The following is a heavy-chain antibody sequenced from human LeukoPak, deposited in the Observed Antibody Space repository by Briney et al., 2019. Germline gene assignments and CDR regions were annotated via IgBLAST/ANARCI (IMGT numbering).Heavy chain of an antibody. CDR1: GYTFTNYD. V-gene: IGHV1-8*01. J-gene: IGHJ4*02. CDR2: MNPNSGEA. D-gene: IGHD7-27*01. Sequence: ASVKVSCKTSGYTFTNYDMNWVRQAPGQGLEWMGWMNPNSGEAGYLEKFRGRVILTRNISINTAYMELNTLTSDDTAIYYCARANWGSDYWGQGTLVTVSS. CDR3: ARANWGSDY.